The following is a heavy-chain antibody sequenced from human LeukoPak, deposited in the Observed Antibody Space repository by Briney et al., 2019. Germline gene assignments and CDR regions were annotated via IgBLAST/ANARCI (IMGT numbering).Heavy chain of an antibody. D-gene: IGHD1-1*01. CDR3: ARVTRDFVPNDPFDY. V-gene: IGHV3-30-3*01. CDR1: GFTLSSYA. Sequence: QPGGSLRLSCAASGFTLSSYAMHWVRQAPGKGLEWVAVISYDGSNKYYADSVKGRFTISRDNSKNTLYLQMNSLRAEDTAVYYCARVTRDFVPNDPFDYWGQGTLVTVSS. CDR2: ISYDGSNK. J-gene: IGHJ4*02.